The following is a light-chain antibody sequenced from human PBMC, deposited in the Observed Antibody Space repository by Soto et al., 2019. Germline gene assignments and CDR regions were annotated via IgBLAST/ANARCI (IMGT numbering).Light chain of an antibody. CDR3: QQYGSSPYT. Sequence: EFVLTQSPGTLSLSPGERATLSCRASQSVSSSYLAWYQQKPGQAPMLLIYDASSRATGIPDRFSGSGSGTDFTLTISRLEPEDFAVYACQQYGSSPYTFGQGTKLEIK. V-gene: IGKV3-20*01. CDR2: DAS. J-gene: IGKJ2*01. CDR1: QSVSSSY.